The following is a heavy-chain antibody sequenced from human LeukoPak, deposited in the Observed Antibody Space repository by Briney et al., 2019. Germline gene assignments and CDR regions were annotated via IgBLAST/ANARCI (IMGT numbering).Heavy chain of an antibody. CDR1: GFTFSSYW. CDR3: ASEANLGYCSSTSCPSGYFDL. J-gene: IGHJ2*01. V-gene: IGHV3-7*01. Sequence: GGSLRLSCAASGFTFSSYWMSWVRQAPGKGLEWVANIKQDGSEKYYVDSVKGRFTISRDNAKNSLYLQMNSLRAEDTAVYYCASEANLGYCSSTSCPSGYFDLWGRGTLVTVSS. D-gene: IGHD2-2*01. CDR2: IKQDGSEK.